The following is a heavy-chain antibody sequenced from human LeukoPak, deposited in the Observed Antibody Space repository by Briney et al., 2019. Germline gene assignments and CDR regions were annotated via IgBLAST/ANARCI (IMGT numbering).Heavy chain of an antibody. CDR3: ARPKYYYDSSGYRTAGGFYYYYGMDV. D-gene: IGHD3-22*01. CDR2: IIPILGIA. V-gene: IGHV1-69*04. Sequence: SVKVSCKASGGTFSSYAISWVRQAPGQGLEWMGRIIPILGIANYAQKFQARVTITADKSTSTAYMELSSLRSEDTAVYYCARPKYYYDSSGYRTAGGFYYYYGMDVWGQGTTVTVFS. CDR1: GGTFSSYA. J-gene: IGHJ6*02.